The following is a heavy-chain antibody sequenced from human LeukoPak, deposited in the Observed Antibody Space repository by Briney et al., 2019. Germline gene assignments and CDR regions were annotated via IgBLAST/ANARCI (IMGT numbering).Heavy chain of an antibody. D-gene: IGHD2-21*02. V-gene: IGHV3-74*01. CDR2: INSDGSST. CDR3: AKELAYCGGDCYSRRYYFDY. J-gene: IGHJ4*02. CDR1: GFTFSSYW. Sequence: GGSLRLSCAASGFTFSSYWMHWVRQAPGKGLVWVSRINSDGSSTSYADSVKGRFTISRDNAKNTLYLQMNSLRAEDTAVYYCAKELAYCGGDCYSRRYYFDYWGQGTLVTVSS.